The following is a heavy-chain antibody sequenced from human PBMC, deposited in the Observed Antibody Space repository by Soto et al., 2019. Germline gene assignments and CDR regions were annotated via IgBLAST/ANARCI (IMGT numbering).Heavy chain of an antibody. CDR3: ARDHMSSSGWYHYYYYYMDV. Sequence: GASVKVSCKASGYTFTSYAMHWVRQAPGQRLEWMGWINAGNGNTKYSQKFQGRVTITRDTSASTAYMELSSLRSEDTAVYYCARDHMSSSGWYHYYYYYMDVWGKGTTVTVSS. D-gene: IGHD6-19*01. CDR2: INAGNGNT. V-gene: IGHV1-3*01. J-gene: IGHJ6*03. CDR1: GYTFTSYA.